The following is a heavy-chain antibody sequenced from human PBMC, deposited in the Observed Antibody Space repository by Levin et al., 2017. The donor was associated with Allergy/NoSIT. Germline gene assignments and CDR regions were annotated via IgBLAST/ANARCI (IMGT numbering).Heavy chain of an antibody. V-gene: IGHV3-66*01. J-gene: IGHJ4*02. CDR3: ARDVSSGWSLAHDY. D-gene: IGHD6-19*01. CDR1: GFTVSSNY. CDR2: IYSGGST. Sequence: GGSLRLSCAASGFTVSSNYMSWVRQAPGKGLEWVSVIYSGGSTYYADSVKGRFTISRDNSKNTLYLQMNSLRAEDTAVYYCARDVSSGWSLAHDYWGQGTLVTVSS.